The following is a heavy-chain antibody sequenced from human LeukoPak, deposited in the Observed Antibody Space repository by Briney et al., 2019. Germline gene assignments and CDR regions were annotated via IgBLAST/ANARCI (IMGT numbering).Heavy chain of an antibody. CDR3: ASGARGDYEIKYYHYGMDV. V-gene: IGHV4-59*08. CDR2: VYYSGNT. J-gene: IGHJ6*02. Sequence: PSETLSLTCTVSGGSISSYYWNWIRQPPGKGLEWIGYVYYSGNTNYNPSLKSRVTISVDTSRNQFSLKLSSVTAADTAVYYCASGARGDYEIKYYHYGMDVWGQGTTVIVSS. CDR1: GGSISSYY. D-gene: IGHD2-21*02.